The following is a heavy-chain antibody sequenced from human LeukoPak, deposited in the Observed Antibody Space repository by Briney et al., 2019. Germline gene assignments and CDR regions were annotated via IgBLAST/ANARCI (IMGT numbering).Heavy chain of an antibody. CDR2: INHSGST. CDR3: ARARSSYGYGDAFDI. J-gene: IGHJ3*02. V-gene: IGHV4-34*01. D-gene: IGHD5-18*01. Sequence: SETLSLTCAVYGGSFSGYYWSWIRQPPGKGLEWIGEINHSGSTNYNPSLKSRVTISVDTSKNQFSLKLSSVTAADTSVYYCARARSSYGYGDAFDIWGQGTMVTVSS. CDR1: GGSFSGYY.